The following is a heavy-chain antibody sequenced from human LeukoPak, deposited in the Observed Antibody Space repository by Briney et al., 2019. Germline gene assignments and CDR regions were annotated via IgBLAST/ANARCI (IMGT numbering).Heavy chain of an antibody. CDR3: ARDRGYYYDSSGYYSPYFDY. V-gene: IGHV3-11*01. D-gene: IGHD3-22*01. CDR1: GFTFSDYY. J-gene: IGHJ4*02. CDR2: ISSSGSTI. Sequence: GGSLRLSCAASGFTFSDYYMSRIRQAPGKGLEWVSYISSSGSTIYYADSVKGRFTISRDNAKNSLYLQMNSLRAEDTAVYYCARDRGYYYDSSGYYSPYFDYWGQGTLVTVAS.